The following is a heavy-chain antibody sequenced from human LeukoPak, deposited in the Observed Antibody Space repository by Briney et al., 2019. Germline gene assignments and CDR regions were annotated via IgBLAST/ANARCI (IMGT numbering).Heavy chain of an antibody. Sequence: PSETLSLTCAVYGGSFSGYYWSWIRQPPGKGLEWIGEINHSGSTNYDPSLKSRVTISVDTSKNRFSLKLSSVTAADTAVYYCARERIAARAAFDIWGQGTMVTVSS. J-gene: IGHJ3*02. D-gene: IGHD6-6*01. CDR3: ARERIAARAAFDI. CDR1: GGSFSGYY. V-gene: IGHV4-34*01. CDR2: INHSGST.